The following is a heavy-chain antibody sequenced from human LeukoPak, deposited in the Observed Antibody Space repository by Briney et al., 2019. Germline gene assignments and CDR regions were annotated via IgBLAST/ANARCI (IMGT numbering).Heavy chain of an antibody. V-gene: IGHV4-59*12. CDR2: IHYSGST. D-gene: IGHD3-10*01. J-gene: IGHJ3*02. CDR1: GGSISTYY. Sequence: SETLSLTCTVSGGSISTYYWSWIRQPPGKGLEWIAYIHYSGSTNYNPSLKSRVTISVDTSKKHLSLKLSSVTAADTAVYYCARELWFGELLVRGAFDIWGQGTMVTVSS. CDR3: ARELWFGELLVRGAFDI.